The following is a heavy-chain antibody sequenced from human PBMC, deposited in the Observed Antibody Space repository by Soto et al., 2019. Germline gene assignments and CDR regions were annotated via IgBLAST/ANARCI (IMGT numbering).Heavy chain of an antibody. Sequence: QVQLVQSGAEVKKPGSSVKVSCKASGGTFSSYAISWVRQAPGQGLEWMGGIIPIFGTANYAQKFQGRVTITADESTSTAYMVLSSLRSEDTAVYYCARDTFYYGSGNNWFDPWGQGTLVTVSS. CDR3: ARDTFYYGSGNNWFDP. CDR1: GGTFSSYA. CDR2: IIPIFGTA. D-gene: IGHD3-10*01. V-gene: IGHV1-69*01. J-gene: IGHJ5*02.